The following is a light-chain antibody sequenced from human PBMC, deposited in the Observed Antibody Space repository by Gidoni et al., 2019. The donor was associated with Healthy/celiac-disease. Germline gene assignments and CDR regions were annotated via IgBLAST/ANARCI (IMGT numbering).Light chain of an antibody. CDR3: QQYNSYSFT. CDR1: QSISSW. J-gene: IGKJ3*01. CDR2: DAS. Sequence: DIQMTQSPSTLSASVGDRVTITCRASQSISSWLAWYQQKPWKAPKLLIYDASSLESGVPSWFSGSSSGTDFTLTISSLQPDDFATYYCQQYNSYSFTFGPGTKVDIK. V-gene: IGKV1-5*01.